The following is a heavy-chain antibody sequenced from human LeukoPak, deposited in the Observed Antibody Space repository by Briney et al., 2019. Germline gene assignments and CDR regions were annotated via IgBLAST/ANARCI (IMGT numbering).Heavy chain of an antibody. Sequence: SGTLSLTCAVSGGSISSSNWWSWVRQPPGKGLEWIGEIYHSGSTNYNPSLKSRVTISVDKSENQFSLKLSSVTAADTAVYYCARPAAFYGLGTYAFDVWGKGTMVIVSS. V-gene: IGHV4-4*02. CDR2: IYHSGST. CDR3: ARPAAFYGLGTYAFDV. CDR1: GGSISSSNW. J-gene: IGHJ3*01. D-gene: IGHD3-10*01.